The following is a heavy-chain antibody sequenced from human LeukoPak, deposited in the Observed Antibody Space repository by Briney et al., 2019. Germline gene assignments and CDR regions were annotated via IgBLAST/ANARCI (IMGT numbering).Heavy chain of an antibody. Sequence: PGGSLRLSCAASGFTFSSYGMHWVRQAPGKGLEWVAFIRYDGSNKYYADSVKGRFTISRDNSKNTLYLQMNSLRAEDTAVYYCAVGYYDSSGPFDYWGQGTLVTVSS. V-gene: IGHV3-30*02. J-gene: IGHJ4*02. D-gene: IGHD3-22*01. CDR1: GFTFSSYG. CDR2: IRYDGSNK. CDR3: AVGYYDSSGPFDY.